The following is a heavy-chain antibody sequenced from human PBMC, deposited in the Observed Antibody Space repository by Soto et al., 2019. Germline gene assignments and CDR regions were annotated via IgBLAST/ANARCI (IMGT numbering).Heavy chain of an antibody. D-gene: IGHD2-21*02. V-gene: IGHV4-30-4*01. CDR3: ARSRYCGGDCYNFDY. Sequence: SETLSLPCTVSGGSISSGDYYWSWIRQPPGKGLEWIGYIYYSGSTYYNPSLKSRVTISVDTSKNQFSLKLSSVTAADTAVYYCARSRYCGGDCYNFDYWGQGTLVTVSS. J-gene: IGHJ4*02. CDR2: IYYSGST. CDR1: GGSISSGDYY.